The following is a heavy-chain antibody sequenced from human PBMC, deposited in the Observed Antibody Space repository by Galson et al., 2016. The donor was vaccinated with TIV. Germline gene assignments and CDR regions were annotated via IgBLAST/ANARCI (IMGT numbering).Heavy chain of an antibody. J-gene: IGHJ6*02. V-gene: IGHV4-38-2*02. CDR2: IYYTGTT. CDR3: AREGSTVTMHHYFGLDV. CDR1: GDSINSGYY. D-gene: IGHD4-17*01. Sequence: LSLTCAVSGDSINSGYYWGWIRQFPGKGLEWMGSIYYTGTTYTNPSLKSRLTLSVDTSNNQASLRLSSVTAADTAVYYCAREGSTVTMHHYFGLDVWGQGATVIVSS.